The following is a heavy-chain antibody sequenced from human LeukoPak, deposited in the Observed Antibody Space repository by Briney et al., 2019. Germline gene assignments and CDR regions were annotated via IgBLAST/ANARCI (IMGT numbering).Heavy chain of an antibody. Sequence: GASVKVSCKASGYTFTSYGISWVRQAPGQGLEWMGWISAYNGNTNYAQKLQGRVTMTTDTSTSTAYMELRSLRSDDTAVYYCARDFRYEQWLVRQPFDYWGQGTLVTVSS. CDR1: GYTFTSYG. J-gene: IGHJ4*02. V-gene: IGHV1-18*01. CDR2: ISAYNGNT. D-gene: IGHD6-19*01. CDR3: ARDFRYEQWLVRQPFDY.